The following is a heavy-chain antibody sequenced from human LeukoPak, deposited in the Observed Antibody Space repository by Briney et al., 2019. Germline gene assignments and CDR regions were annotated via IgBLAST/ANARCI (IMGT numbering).Heavy chain of an antibody. CDR2: IDPDSGGT. D-gene: IGHD3-22*01. V-gene: IGHV1-2*02. J-gene: IGHJ3*02. CDR3: VREYYDSSGIKYAFDI. Sequence: ASVKVSCKASGYTFTSYDINWVRQAPGQGLEWMGCIDPDSGGTKYGQKFQGRVTMTRDTSINTAYMELSRLRSDDTAVYYCVREYYDSSGIKYAFDIWGQGTMVTVSS. CDR1: GYTFTSYD.